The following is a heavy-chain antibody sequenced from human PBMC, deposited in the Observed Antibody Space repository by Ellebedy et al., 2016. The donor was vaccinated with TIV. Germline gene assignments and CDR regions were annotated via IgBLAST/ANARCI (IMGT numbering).Heavy chain of an antibody. CDR3: ARGGDGYIHY. Sequence: MPSETLSLTCTVSGGSISSGDYYWSWIRQPPGKGLEWIGYIYYSGNTYHNPSLKSRVTISVDTSKNQFSLKLSSVTTADTAVYYWARGGDGYIHYWGQGTLVTVSS. V-gene: IGHV4-30-4*01. D-gene: IGHD5-24*01. CDR2: IYYSGNT. CDR1: GGSISSGDYY. J-gene: IGHJ4*02.